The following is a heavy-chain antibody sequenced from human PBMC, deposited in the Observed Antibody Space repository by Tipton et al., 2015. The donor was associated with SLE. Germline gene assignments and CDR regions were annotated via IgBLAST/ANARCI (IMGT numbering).Heavy chain of an antibody. CDR2: ISWDGGST. CDR3: ACGGGYGPPDDAFDI. V-gene: IGHV3-43*01. J-gene: IGHJ3*02. D-gene: IGHD5-12*01. Sequence: QLVQSGGVVVQPGGSLRLSCAASGFTFDDYTMHWVRQAPGKGLEWVSLISWDGGSTYYADSVKGRFTISRDNSKNSPYLQMNSLRTEDTALYYCACGGGYGPPDDAFDIWGQGTMVTVSS. CDR1: GFTFDDYT.